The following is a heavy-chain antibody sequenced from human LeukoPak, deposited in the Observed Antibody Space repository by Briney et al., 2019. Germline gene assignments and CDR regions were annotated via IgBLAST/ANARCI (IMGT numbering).Heavy chain of an antibody. CDR1: GFTFSSYA. CDR3: TTDPAPTYCGGDCYSTNYFDY. Sequence: GGSLRLSCAASGFTFSSYAMSWVRQAPGKGLEWVSAISGSGGSTYYADSVKGRFTISRDNSKNTLYLQMNSLKAEDTAVYYCTTDPAPTYCGGDCYSTNYFDYWGQGTLVTVSS. V-gene: IGHV3-23*01. J-gene: IGHJ4*02. CDR2: ISGSGGST. D-gene: IGHD2-21*02.